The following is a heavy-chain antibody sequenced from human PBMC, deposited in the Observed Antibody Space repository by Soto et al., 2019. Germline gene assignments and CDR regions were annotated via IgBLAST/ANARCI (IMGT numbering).Heavy chain of an antibody. CDR3: ARDLVGLTHFDY. V-gene: IGHV4-59*01. D-gene: IGHD2-8*02. CDR2: IYYLGRT. J-gene: IGHJ4*02. Sequence: QVQLQESGPGLVKPSETLSLTCTVSGDSISTYYWNWVRQPLGKELEWIGYIYYLGRTNYNPSLRSRVTMSLDTYTNQISLNLSSVTAADTAVYYCARDLVGLTHFDYWGQGILVTVSS. CDR1: GDSISTYY.